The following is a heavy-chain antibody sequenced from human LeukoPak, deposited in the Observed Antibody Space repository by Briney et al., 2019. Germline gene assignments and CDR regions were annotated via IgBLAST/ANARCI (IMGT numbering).Heavy chain of an antibody. CDR3: ARQKCTSTSCLTNNAFDI. CDR1: GSIISYY. D-gene: IGHD2-2*01. J-gene: IGHJ3*02. Sequence: SETLSLTCTVSGSIISYYWSWIRRPAGKGREWIGCIYTSWRTTYTPSLKSRVTISVDTSKNQFSLDLSSVTAADTAVYYCARQKCTSTSCLTNNAFDIWGQGTMVTVSS. V-gene: IGHV4-4*09. CDR2: IYTSWRT.